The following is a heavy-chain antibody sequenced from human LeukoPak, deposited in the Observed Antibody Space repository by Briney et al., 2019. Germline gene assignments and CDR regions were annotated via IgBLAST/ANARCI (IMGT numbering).Heavy chain of an antibody. CDR2: IIPIFGTA. J-gene: IGHJ6*03. D-gene: IGHD3-10*02. CDR3: ARDVQYYMDV. Sequence: KVSCKASGGTFSSYAISWVRQAPGQGLEWMGGIIPIFGTANYAQKFQGRVTITADESTSTAYMELSSLRSEDTAVYYCARDVQYYMDVWGKGTTVTISS. V-gene: IGHV1-69*01. CDR1: GGTFSSYA.